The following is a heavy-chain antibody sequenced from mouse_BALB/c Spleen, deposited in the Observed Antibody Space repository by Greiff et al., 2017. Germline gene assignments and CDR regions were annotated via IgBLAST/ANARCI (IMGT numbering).Heavy chain of an antibody. CDR1: GFSLTSYD. J-gene: IGHJ3*01. D-gene: IGHD1-1*01. Sequence: VKLMESGPGLVAPSQSLSITCTVSGFSLTSYDISWIRQPPGKGLEWLGVIWTGGGTNYNSAFMSRLSISKDNSKSQVFLKMNSLQTDDTAIYYCVRGRAWFAYWGQGTLVTVAA. CDR3: VRGRAWFAY. V-gene: IGHV2-9-2*01. CDR2: IWTGGGT.